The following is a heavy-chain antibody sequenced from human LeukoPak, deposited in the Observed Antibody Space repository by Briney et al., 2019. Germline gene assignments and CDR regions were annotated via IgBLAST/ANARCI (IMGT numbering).Heavy chain of an antibody. CDR2: IKQDGSEK. V-gene: IGHV3-7*02. CDR3: AADGEYAFLV. Sequence: GGSLGLSCAASGFTFSSYWMSWVRQAPGKGLEWVANIKQDGSEKYYVDSVKGRFTVSRDNAKNSLYLQMNSLRVEDTAVYYCAADGEYAFLVWGQGTMVTVSS. J-gene: IGHJ3*01. D-gene: IGHD5-24*01. CDR1: GFTFSSYW.